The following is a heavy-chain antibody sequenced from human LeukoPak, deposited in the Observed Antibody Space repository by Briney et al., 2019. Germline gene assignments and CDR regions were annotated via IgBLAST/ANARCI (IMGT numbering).Heavy chain of an antibody. D-gene: IGHD3-22*01. V-gene: IGHV1-8*03. J-gene: IGHJ4*02. CDR3: ARDHDDSSGYDY. CDR2: MNPNSGNT. CDR1: GYTFTSYD. Sequence: ASVKVSCKASGYTFTSYDINWVRQATGQGLEWMRWMNPNSGNTGYAQKFQGRVTITRNTSISTAYMELSSLRSEDTAVYYCARDHDDSSGYDYWGQGTLVTVSS.